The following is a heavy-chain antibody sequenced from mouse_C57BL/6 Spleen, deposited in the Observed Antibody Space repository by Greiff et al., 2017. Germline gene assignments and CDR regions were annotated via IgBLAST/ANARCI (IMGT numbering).Heavy chain of an antibody. J-gene: IGHJ4*01. D-gene: IGHD2-4*01. Sequence: DVKLQESGPGLVKPSQSLSLTCSVTGYSITSGYYWNWIRQFPGNKLEWMGYISYDGSNNYNPSLKNRISITRDTSKNQFFLKLNSVTTEDTATYYCARESTYYDYNYAMDYWGQGTSVTVSS. CDR3: ARESTYYDYNYAMDY. CDR2: ISYDGSN. V-gene: IGHV3-6*01. CDR1: GYSITSGYY.